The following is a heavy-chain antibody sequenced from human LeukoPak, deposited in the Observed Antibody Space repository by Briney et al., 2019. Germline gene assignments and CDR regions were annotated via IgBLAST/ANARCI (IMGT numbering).Heavy chain of an antibody. CDR3: ARAARDGYNCFDY. CDR1: GFTFSSYG. CDR2: IRYDGSNK. V-gene: IGHV3-30*02. J-gene: IGHJ4*02. D-gene: IGHD5-24*01. Sequence: PGGSLRLSCAASGFTFSSYGMHWVRQAPGKGLEGVAFIRYDGSNKYYADSVKGRFTISRDNAKNSLYLQMNSLRAEDTAVYYCARAARDGYNCFDYWGQGTLVTVSS.